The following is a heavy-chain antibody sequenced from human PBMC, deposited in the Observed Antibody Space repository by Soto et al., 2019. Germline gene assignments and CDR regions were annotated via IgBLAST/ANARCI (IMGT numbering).Heavy chain of an antibody. CDR1: GFTFSSYA. CDR3: AKDFDYDFWSGYSMFDY. J-gene: IGHJ4*02. CDR2: ISGSGGST. D-gene: IGHD3-3*01. V-gene: IGHV3-23*01. Sequence: GGSLRLSCAASGFTFSSYAMSWVRQAPGKGLEWVSAISGSGGSTYYADSVKGRFTISRDNSKNTLYLQMNSLRAEDTAVYYCAKDFDYDFWSGYSMFDYWGQGTLVTVSS.